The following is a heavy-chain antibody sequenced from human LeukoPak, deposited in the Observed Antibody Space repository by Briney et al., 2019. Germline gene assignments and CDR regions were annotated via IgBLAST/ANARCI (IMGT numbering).Heavy chain of an antibody. V-gene: IGHV1-46*01. CDR3: AKDGAPGGSYGDYYFDY. D-gene: IGHD1-26*01. J-gene: IGHJ4*02. Sequence: ASVKVSCKASGYTFTSYYMHWVRQAPGQGLEWMGIINPSGGSTSYAQKFQGRVTMTRDTSTSTVYMELSSLRAEDTAVYYCAKDGAPGGSYGDYYFDYWGQETLVTVSS. CDR2: INPSGGST. CDR1: GYTFTSYY.